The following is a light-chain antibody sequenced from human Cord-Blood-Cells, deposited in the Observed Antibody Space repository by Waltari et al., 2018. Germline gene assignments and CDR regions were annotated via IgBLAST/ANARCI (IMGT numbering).Light chain of an antibody. CDR2: SAS. CDR1: QSISSY. J-gene: IGKJ3*01. CDR3: KQSYSTPRT. Sequence: DIQMTQSPSSLSASVGARVTITCRASQSISSYLNWYQQKTGKDPKHLIYSASRLQNGVQARFSGSGSGTDFTLTISSLQPEDFTTYYCKQSYSTPRTFGPGTKVDIK. V-gene: IGKV1-39*01.